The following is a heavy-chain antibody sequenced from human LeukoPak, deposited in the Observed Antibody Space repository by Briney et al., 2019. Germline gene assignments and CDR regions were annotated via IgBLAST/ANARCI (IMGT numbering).Heavy chain of an antibody. CDR2: IIHNGNT. CDR1: GDSTSDHY. V-gene: IGHV4-59*11. CDR3: ARDVRASDGYNYDY. Sequence: SETLSLTCTVSGDSTSDHYWTWIRQPPGKGLEWIGYIIHNGNTDYNPSLKNRVTISLDTSKNQFFLKLSSVTAADTAVYYCARDVRASDGYNYDYWGQGTLVTVSS. J-gene: IGHJ4*02. D-gene: IGHD5-24*01.